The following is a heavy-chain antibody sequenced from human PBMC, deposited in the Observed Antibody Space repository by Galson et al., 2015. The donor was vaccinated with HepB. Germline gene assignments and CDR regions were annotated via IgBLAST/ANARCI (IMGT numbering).Heavy chain of an antibody. V-gene: IGHV5-51*01. D-gene: IGHD2-2*01. J-gene: IGHJ6*02. CDR3: ARLGHEGYHYYGMDV. CDR1: GYSFRNYW. Sequence: QSGAEVKKPGESLQISCKASGYSFRNYWIGWVRQMPGKGLECMGIIYPGASETRYSPSFQGQVTLSADKSTNTAYLQWSSLKASDTAMYYCARLGHEGYHYYGMDVWGQGTTVTVSS. CDR2: IYPGASET.